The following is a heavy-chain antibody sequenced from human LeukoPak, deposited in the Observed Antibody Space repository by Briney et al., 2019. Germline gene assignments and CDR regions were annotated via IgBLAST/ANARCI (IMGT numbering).Heavy chain of an antibody. CDR1: GGSISSSSYY. CDR3: ASLVYDFWSGYLGHYFDY. D-gene: IGHD3-3*01. CDR2: IYYSGST. Sequence: SETLSLTCTVSGGSISSSSYYWGWIRQPPGKGLEWIGSIYYSGSTYYNPSLKSRVTISVGTSKNQFSLKLSSVTAADTAVYYCASLVYDFWSGYLGHYFDYWGQGTLVTVSS. V-gene: IGHV4-39*01. J-gene: IGHJ4*02.